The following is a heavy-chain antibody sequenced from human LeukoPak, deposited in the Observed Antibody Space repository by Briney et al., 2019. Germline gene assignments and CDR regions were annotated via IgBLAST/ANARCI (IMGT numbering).Heavy chain of an antibody. J-gene: IGHJ4*02. CDR3: ARHKYSGSFDY. CDR2: IYHSGST. CDR1: GYSISSGYY. Sequence: SETLSLTCAVSGYSISSGYYWGWIRQPPGKGLEWIGSIYHSGSTYYNPSLKSRVTISVDTSKNQFSLKLSSVTAADTAVYYCARHKYSGSFDYWGQGTLVTASS. V-gene: IGHV4-38-2*01. D-gene: IGHD1-26*01.